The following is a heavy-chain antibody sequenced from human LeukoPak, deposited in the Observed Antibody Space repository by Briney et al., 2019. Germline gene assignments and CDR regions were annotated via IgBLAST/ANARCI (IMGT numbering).Heavy chain of an antibody. CDR1: GFTFSSYE. CDR3: ARDKYGDYVGGAFDI. J-gene: IGHJ3*02. V-gene: IGHV3-48*03. D-gene: IGHD4-17*01. CDR2: ISSSGSTI. Sequence: GGSLRLSCAASGFTFSSYEMNWVRQAPGKGLEWVSYISSSGSTIYYADSVKGRVTISRDNAKNSLYLQMNSLRAEDTAVYYCARDKYGDYVGGAFDIWGQGTMVTVSS.